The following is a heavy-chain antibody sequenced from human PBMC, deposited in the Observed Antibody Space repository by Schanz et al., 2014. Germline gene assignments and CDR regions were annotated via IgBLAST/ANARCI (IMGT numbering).Heavy chain of an antibody. CDR2: IKQDGSEK. CDR3: ARGVRIDS. Sequence: EVQLVESGGGLVQPGGSLRLSCAASGFIFSNSWMSWVRQAPGKGLEWVANIKQDGSEKYYVDSVKGRFTISRDNAKNSLYLQTNSLTAEDTAVYYCARGVRIDSWGQGTLVTVSS. V-gene: IGHV3-7*01. D-gene: IGHD3-3*01. CDR1: GFIFSNSW. J-gene: IGHJ4*02.